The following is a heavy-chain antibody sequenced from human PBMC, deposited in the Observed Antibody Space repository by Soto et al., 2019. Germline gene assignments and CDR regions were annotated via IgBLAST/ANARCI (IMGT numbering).Heavy chain of an antibody. J-gene: IGHJ4*02. CDR1: GFTFSSYA. V-gene: IGHV3-23*01. D-gene: IGHD6-19*01. CDR2: ISGSGGST. Sequence: EVQLLESGGGLVQPGGSLRLSCAASGFTFSSYAMSWVRQAPGKGLEWVSAISGSGGSTYYADSVKGRFTISRDNSKNTLYLQMNSLRAEDTAVYYCANVSSGWPADPSGPPGYWGQGTLVTVSS. CDR3: ANVSSGWPADPSGPPGY.